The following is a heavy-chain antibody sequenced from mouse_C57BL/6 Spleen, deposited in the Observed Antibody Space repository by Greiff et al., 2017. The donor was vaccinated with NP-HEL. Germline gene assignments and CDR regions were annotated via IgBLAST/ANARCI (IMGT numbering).Heavy chain of an antibody. Sequence: QVQLQHPGAELVKPGASVKMSCKASGYTFTSYWITWVKQRPGQGLEWIGDIYPGSGSTNYNEKFKSKATLTVDTSSSTAYMQLSSLTSEDSAVYYCARMGAITTDFDYWGQGTTLTVSS. CDR3: ARMGAITTDFDY. J-gene: IGHJ2*01. V-gene: IGHV1-55*01. CDR1: GYTFTSYW. CDR2: IYPGSGST. D-gene: IGHD1-1*01.